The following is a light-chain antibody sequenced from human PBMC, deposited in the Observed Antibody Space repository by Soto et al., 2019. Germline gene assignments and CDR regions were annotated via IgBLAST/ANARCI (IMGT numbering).Light chain of an antibody. V-gene: IGLV2-14*01. CDR2: EVS. CDR1: SNDVGGYNY. J-gene: IGLJ3*02. CDR3: SSYTAFSTWV. Sequence: QSALTQPASVSGSPGQSITISCTGTSNDVGGYNYVSWYQQHPGKAPQLIIYEVSNRPSGVSHRFSGSKSGDTASLTISGLQAEDGADHYCSSYTAFSTWVFGGGTKLTVL.